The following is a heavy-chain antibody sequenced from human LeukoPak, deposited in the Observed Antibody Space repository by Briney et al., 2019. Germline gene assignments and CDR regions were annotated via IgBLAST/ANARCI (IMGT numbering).Heavy chain of an antibody. CDR2: IDSDGSST. V-gene: IGHV3-74*01. Sequence: PGGSLRLSCAASGFTFSSYWMHWVRQAPGKGLVWVSRIDSDGSSTSYADSVKGRSTISRDNAKNTLYLQMNSLSAEDTAVYYCARGSYCSSTTCGNFDYWGQGTLVTVSS. CDR3: ARGSYCSSTTCGNFDY. J-gene: IGHJ4*02. CDR1: GFTFSSYW. D-gene: IGHD2-2*01.